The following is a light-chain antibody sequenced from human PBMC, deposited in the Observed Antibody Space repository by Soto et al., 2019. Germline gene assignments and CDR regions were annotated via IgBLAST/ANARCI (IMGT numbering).Light chain of an antibody. CDR3: QQSYSTPYT. CDR2: AAS. Sequence: DIQMTQSPSSLSASVGDRVTITRRASQSISSYLNWYQQKPGKAPKLLIYAASSLQSGVPSRFSGTGSGTDFTLTISSLPPEDFATYYCQQSYSTPYTFGQGTKLEIK. V-gene: IGKV1-39*01. J-gene: IGKJ2*01. CDR1: QSISSY.